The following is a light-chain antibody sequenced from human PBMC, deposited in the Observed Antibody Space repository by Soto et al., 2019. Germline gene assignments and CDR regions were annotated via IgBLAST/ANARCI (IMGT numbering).Light chain of an antibody. CDR2: STS. Sequence: DIQMTHSPSSLSCSVVYSVTITCCTSQTFSTYLNWYQQKPGKAPRLLIYSTSSLQIGVPSTFSGSGSGTDFTLTIKSLQPEDFATYYCQQSYSSPMTFGQGTRLEIK. CDR3: QQSYSSPMT. J-gene: IGKJ5*01. V-gene: IGKV1-39*01. CDR1: QTFSTY.